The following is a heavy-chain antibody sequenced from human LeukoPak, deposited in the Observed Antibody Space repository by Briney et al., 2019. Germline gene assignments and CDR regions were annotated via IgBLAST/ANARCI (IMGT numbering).Heavy chain of an antibody. V-gene: IGHV1-69*04. J-gene: IGHJ4*02. CDR3: ARGIGGWYDYFDY. CDR2: IIPILGIA. CDR1: GGTFSSYA. Sequence: EASVKASCKASGGTFSSYAISWVRQAPGQGLEWMGRIIPILGIANYAQKFQGRVTITADKSTSTAYMELSSLRSEDTAVYYCARGIGGWYDYFDYWGQRTLVTVSS. D-gene: IGHD6-19*01.